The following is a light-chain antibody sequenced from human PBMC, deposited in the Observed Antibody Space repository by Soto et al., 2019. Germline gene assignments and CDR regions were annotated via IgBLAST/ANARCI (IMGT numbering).Light chain of an antibody. CDR2: DTS. Sequence: EIVLTQSPATLSLSPGERATLSCRASQSVSSYLAWYQQKPGQAPRLLIYDTSNRAAGIPVRFSGSGSGTDFTLTISSLDPADFAVYYCQQRSNFPLTFGGGTKVEIK. J-gene: IGKJ4*01. V-gene: IGKV3-11*01. CDR3: QQRSNFPLT. CDR1: QSVSSY.